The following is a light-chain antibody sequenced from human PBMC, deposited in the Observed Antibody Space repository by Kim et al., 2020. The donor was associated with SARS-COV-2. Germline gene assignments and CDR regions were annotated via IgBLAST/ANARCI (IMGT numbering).Light chain of an antibody. Sequence: SLYPGERATLSCRASQSVSSYLAWYQQKPGQAPRLLIYDASNRATGIPARFSGSGSGTDFTLTISSLEPEDFAVYYCQQRSNWLLTFGGGTKVDIK. J-gene: IGKJ4*01. CDR1: QSVSSY. CDR2: DAS. V-gene: IGKV3-11*01. CDR3: QQRSNWLLT.